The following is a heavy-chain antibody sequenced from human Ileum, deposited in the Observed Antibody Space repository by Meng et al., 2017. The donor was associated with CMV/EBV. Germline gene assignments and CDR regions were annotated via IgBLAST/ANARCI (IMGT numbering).Heavy chain of an antibody. CDR3: ARADDSSGYCFDY. J-gene: IGHJ4*02. V-gene: IGHV4-4*07. CDR1: GGSIISYY. Sequence: HGQLQESGPGLVKPSEALSLTCSVSGGSIISYYWSWIRQPAGKGLEWFGRSYTSGSTNYNPSLKSRVTMSVDTSKNQFSLKLSSVTAADTAVYYCARADDSSGYCFDYWGQGTLVTVSS. D-gene: IGHD3-22*01. CDR2: SYTSGST.